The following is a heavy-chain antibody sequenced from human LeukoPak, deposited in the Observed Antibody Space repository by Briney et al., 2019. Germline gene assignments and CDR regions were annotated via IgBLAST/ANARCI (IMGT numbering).Heavy chain of an antibody. Sequence: SVKVPCKASGGTFSSYAISWVRQAPGQGLEWMGGIIPIIGTANYAQKFQGRVTITTDESTSTAYMELSSLRSEDTAVYYCASTPRITGTSDEWGQGTLVTVSS. J-gene: IGHJ4*02. V-gene: IGHV1-69*05. CDR2: IIPIIGTA. D-gene: IGHD1-7*01. CDR3: ASTPRITGTSDE. CDR1: GGTFSSYA.